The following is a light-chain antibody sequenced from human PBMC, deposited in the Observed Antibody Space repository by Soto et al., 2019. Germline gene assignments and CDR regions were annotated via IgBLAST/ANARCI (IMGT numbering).Light chain of an antibody. V-gene: IGKV3-15*01. CDR3: QQYNNWPPRT. J-gene: IGKJ1*01. CDR1: QSVSSN. CDR2: GAS. Sequence: EIVMTQCPVTLSVSPGERARLSCRASQSVSSNLASYQQKPGQAPRLLIYGASTRATGIPASFSGSGSATEFTLPISSLQPADFAAYYCQQYNNWPPRTFGHGTKVDIK.